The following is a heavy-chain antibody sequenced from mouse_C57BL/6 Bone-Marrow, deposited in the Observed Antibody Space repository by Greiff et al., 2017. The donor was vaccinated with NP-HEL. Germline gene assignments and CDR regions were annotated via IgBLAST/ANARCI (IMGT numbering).Heavy chain of an antibody. J-gene: IGHJ1*03. V-gene: IGHV1-72*01. CDR2: IDPNSGGT. CDR3: ASLLYCGSSYGYFDV. Sequence: QVLLQQSGAELVKPGASVKLSCKASGYTFTSYWMHWVKPTPGRGLEWIGRIDPNSGGTKYNEKFKSKATLTVDKPSSTAYIQLSSQTSEVSAVYYCASLLYCGSSYGYFDVWGTGTTVTVTS. D-gene: IGHD1-1*01. CDR1: GYTFTSYW.